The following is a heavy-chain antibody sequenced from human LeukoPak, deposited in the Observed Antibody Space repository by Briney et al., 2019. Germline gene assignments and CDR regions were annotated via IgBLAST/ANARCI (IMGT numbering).Heavy chain of an antibody. J-gene: IGHJ6*02. V-gene: IGHV1-2*02. CDR2: INPNSGGT. Sequence: GASVKVSCKASGYTFTGYYMHWVRQAPGQGLEWMGWINPNSGGTNYAQKFQGRVTMTRDTSISTAYMELSRLRSDDTAVYYCARVDCSSTSWPYYYYGMDVWGQGTTVTVSS. CDR3: ARVDCSSTSWPYYYYGMDV. CDR1: GYTFTGYY. D-gene: IGHD2-2*01.